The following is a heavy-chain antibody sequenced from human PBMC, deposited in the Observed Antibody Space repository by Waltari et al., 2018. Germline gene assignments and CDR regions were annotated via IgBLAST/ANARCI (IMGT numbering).Heavy chain of an antibody. Sequence: QVQLQQWGAGLLKPSETLSLTCAVYGGSFSGYYWRWLLKPPGKGLGWVGEINRSGRTNYDPALKSRVTISVDTSKNQFALRLSSVTAADTAVYYCARGLGNWGYGYWGQGTLVTVSS. CDR1: GGSFSGYY. CDR2: INRSGRT. CDR3: ARGLGNWGYGY. D-gene: IGHD7-27*01. J-gene: IGHJ4*02. V-gene: IGHV4-34*01.